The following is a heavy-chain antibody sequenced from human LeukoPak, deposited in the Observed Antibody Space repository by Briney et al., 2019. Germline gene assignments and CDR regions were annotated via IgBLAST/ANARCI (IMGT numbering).Heavy chain of an antibody. Sequence: PSETLSLTCTVSGGSISSYYWSWIRQPPGKGLEWIGYIYYSGSTNYNPSLKSRVTISVDTSKNQFSLKLSSVTAADTAVYYCARGILLGDGYKSPVDNWGQGTLVTVSS. CDR2: IYYSGST. V-gene: IGHV4-59*01. CDR3: ARGILLGDGYKSPVDN. J-gene: IGHJ4*02. CDR1: GGSISSYY. D-gene: IGHD5-24*01.